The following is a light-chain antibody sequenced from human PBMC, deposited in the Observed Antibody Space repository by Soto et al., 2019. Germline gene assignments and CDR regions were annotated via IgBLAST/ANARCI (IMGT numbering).Light chain of an antibody. V-gene: IGKV1-39*01. Sequence: NHMTQYPASLSASVVDRVTITCRASHTIDNYLSWYQQKPGKAPKLLIYAASNLQRGVPSRFSGSGSGTDFTLTIDSLQPDDFAIYYCQQCFSIPPTFGHGTKVDIK. CDR1: HTIDNY. CDR2: AAS. J-gene: IGKJ1*01. CDR3: QQCFSIPPT.